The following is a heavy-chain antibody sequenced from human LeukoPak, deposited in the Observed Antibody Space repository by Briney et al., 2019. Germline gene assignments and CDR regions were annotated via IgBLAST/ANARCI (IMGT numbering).Heavy chain of an antibody. V-gene: IGHV3-21*01. CDR1: GFTFSSYS. J-gene: IGHJ6*02. CDR3: ARESVVRGVINGMDV. CDR2: ISSSSSYI. D-gene: IGHD3-10*01. Sequence: GGSLRLSCAASGFTFSSYSMNWVRQAPGKGLEWVSSISSSSSYIYYADSVKGRFTISRDNAKNSLYLQMNSLRAEDTAVYYCARESVVRGVINGMDVWGQGTTVTVSS.